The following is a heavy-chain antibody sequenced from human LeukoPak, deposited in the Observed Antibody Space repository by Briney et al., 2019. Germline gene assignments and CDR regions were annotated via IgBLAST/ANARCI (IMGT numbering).Heavy chain of an antibody. Sequence: ASVTVSCKASGGTFSSYAISWVRQAPGQGLEWMGRIIPNLGIANYAQKFQGRVTITADKSTSTAYMELSSLRSEDTAVYYCARDSCSGGSCYSGNEYYFDYWGQGTLVSVST. CDR1: GGTFSSYA. CDR3: ARDSCSGGSCYSGNEYYFDY. V-gene: IGHV1-69*04. CDR2: IIPNLGIA. J-gene: IGHJ4*02. D-gene: IGHD2-15*01.